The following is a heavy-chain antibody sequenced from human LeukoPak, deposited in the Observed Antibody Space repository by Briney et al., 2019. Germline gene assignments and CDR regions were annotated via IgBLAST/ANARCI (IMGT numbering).Heavy chain of an antibody. CDR1: GGSFSGYY. V-gene: IGHV4-34*01. CDR3: ARLGDSSSSCYDY. CDR2: INHSGST. J-gene: IGHJ4*02. D-gene: IGHD6-6*01. Sequence: SETLSLTCAVYGGSFSGYYWSWIRQPPGKGLEWIGEINHSGSTNYNPSLKSRVTISVDTSKNQFSLKLSSVTAADTAVYYCARLGDSSSSCYDYWGQGTLVTVSS.